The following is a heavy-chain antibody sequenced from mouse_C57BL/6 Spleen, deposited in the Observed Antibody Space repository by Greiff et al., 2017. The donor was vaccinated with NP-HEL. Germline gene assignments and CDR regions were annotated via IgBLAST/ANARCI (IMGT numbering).Heavy chain of an antibody. J-gene: IGHJ3*01. V-gene: IGHV14-4*01. CDR3: TRPPWVAY. Sequence: VQLPQSGAELVRPGASVKLSCTASGFNIKDDYMHWVKQRPEQGLEWIGWIDPENGDTEYASKFQGKATITADTSSNTAYLQLSSLTSEDTAVYYCTRPPWVAYWGQGTLVTVSA. CDR2: IDPENGDT. CDR1: GFNIKDDY.